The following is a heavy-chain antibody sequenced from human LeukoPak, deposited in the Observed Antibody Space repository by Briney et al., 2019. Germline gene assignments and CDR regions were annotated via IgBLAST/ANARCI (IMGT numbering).Heavy chain of an antibody. V-gene: IGHV4-59*01. CDR3: ARALYYYDSSGHPWFDP. CDR1: AGSTSSYY. CDR2: IYYSGST. D-gene: IGHD3-22*01. J-gene: IGHJ5*02. Sequence: SETLSLTCTVSAGSTSSYYWSWIRQPPGEELEWIGSIYYSGSTNYNPSLKSRVPISVDTSKNQFSLKLSSVTAADTAVYYCARALYYYDSSGHPWFDPWGQGTLVTVSS.